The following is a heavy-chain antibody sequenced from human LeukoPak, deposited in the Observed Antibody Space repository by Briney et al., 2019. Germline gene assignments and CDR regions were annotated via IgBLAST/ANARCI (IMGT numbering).Heavy chain of an antibody. CDR3: AKDGARYFDWLLYFDY. V-gene: IGHV3-30*02. D-gene: IGHD3-9*01. CDR2: IRSDGSSK. CDR1: GFTFSDYG. Sequence: GGSLRLSCAASGFTFSDYGMHWVRQAPGKGLEWVAFIRSDGSSKYYADSVKGRFTISRDNSKNTLYLQMNSLRVEDTAVYYCAKDGARYFDWLLYFDYWGQGTLVTVSS. J-gene: IGHJ4*02.